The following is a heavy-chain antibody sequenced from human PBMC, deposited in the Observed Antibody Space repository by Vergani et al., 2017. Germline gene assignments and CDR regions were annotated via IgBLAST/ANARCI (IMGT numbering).Heavy chain of an antibody. V-gene: IGHV1-18*04. J-gene: IGHJ4*02. CDR3: ARDGTYYYGSGSFYLFDY. Sequence: QVQLVQSGPEVKRPGASVKVSCTTSGYTFFNYGVNWIRRAPGQGFEWLGWIRADTGDTKYSERLQDRVTLTTDSSTNTAYMELRSLKSDDTAVYYCARDGTYYYGSGSFYLFDYGGQGTLVTVSS. CDR2: IRADTGDT. CDR1: GYTFFNYG. D-gene: IGHD3-10*01.